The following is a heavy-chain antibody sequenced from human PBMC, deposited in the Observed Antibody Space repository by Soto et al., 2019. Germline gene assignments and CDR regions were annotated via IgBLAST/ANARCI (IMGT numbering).Heavy chain of an antibody. CDR2: ISTSSRTI. CDR3: ARDRITMFRGVIDY. D-gene: IGHD3-10*01. Sequence: EVQLVESGGGLVQPGGSLRLSCAASGFTFSSYSMNWVRQAPGKGLEWVSYISTSSRTIYYADSVKGRFTISRDNAKNSLYLQMNSLRGEDTAVYYCARDRITMFRGVIDYWGQGSLVTVSS. J-gene: IGHJ4*02. CDR1: GFTFSSYS. V-gene: IGHV3-48*01.